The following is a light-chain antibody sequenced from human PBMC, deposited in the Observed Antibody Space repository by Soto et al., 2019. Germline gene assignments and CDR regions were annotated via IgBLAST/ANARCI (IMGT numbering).Light chain of an antibody. CDR1: QSVSNTY. J-gene: IGKJ1*01. Sequence: ENVLTQSPGTLSLSPGERATLSCRPSQSVSNTYLAWYQQTPGQASRLIMYDISRRATGISDRFSGSGSGTDFTLTISRLEPEDFAVYYCQQYGSSPGTFGQGTKVDIK. CDR3: QQYGSSPGT. V-gene: IGKV3-20*01. CDR2: DIS.